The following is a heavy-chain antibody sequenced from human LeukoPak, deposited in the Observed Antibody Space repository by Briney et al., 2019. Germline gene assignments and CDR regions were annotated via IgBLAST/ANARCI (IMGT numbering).Heavy chain of an antibody. CDR2: IYIVGNT. D-gene: IGHD4-17*01. Sequence: GGSLRLSCAASGFAMSSDYMSWVRQAPGKGLEWVSVIYIVGNTYYADSVKGRFTISRDNSQNTLYLQMNSLRADDTAVYYCARGTVTAPDFWGQGTLVTVSS. V-gene: IGHV3-53*01. J-gene: IGHJ4*02. CDR1: GFAMSSDY. CDR3: ARGTVTAPDF.